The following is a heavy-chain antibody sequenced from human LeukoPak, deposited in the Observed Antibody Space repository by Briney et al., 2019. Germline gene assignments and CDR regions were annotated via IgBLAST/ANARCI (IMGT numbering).Heavy chain of an antibody. CDR2: ISSSSTYI. V-gene: IGHV3-21*04. Sequence: PGGSLRLSCAVSGFTFSRYSMNWVRQAPGKGLEWVSSISSSSTYIYYADSVKGRFTISRDNAKNSLYLQMNSLRTEDTALYYCAKCVYSNIYYWFDPWGQGTLVSVSS. CDR1: GFTFSRYS. J-gene: IGHJ5*02. D-gene: IGHD6-13*01. CDR3: AKCVYSNIYYWFDP.